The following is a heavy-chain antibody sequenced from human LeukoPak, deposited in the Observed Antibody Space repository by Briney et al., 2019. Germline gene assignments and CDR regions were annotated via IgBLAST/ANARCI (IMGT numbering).Heavy chain of an antibody. Sequence: PGGSLRLSCAASGFTFDDYGMSWGRQDPGKGLEWVADIQQDGSEKYYLASVKGRFTISRDNAKNSLYLQMNSLRVEDTAVYYCARPWSLGESSGYRAFDIWGQGTMVTVSS. CDR2: IQQDGSEK. J-gene: IGHJ3*02. V-gene: IGHV3-7*01. CDR3: ARPWSLGESSGYRAFDI. D-gene: IGHD3-22*01. CDR1: GFTFDDYG.